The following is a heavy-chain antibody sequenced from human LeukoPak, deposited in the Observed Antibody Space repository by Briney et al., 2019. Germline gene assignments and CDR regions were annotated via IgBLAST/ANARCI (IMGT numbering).Heavy chain of an antibody. CDR3: ARGGRIVVVVAAKGFDY. Sequence: PSETLSLTCAVYDGSFSGYYWSWIRQPPGKGLEWIGEINHSGSTNYNPSLKSRVTISVDTSKNQFSLKLSSVTAADTAVYYCARGGRIVVVVAAKGFDYWGQGTLVTVSS. V-gene: IGHV4-34*01. D-gene: IGHD2-15*01. CDR2: INHSGST. CDR1: DGSFSGYY. J-gene: IGHJ4*02.